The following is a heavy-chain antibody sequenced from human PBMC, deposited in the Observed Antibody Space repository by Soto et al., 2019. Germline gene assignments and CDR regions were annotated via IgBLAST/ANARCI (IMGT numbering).Heavy chain of an antibody. CDR2: ISAYNGNT. D-gene: IGHD3-22*01. CDR1: GYTFTSYG. J-gene: IGHJ4*02. V-gene: IGHV1-18*04. CDR3: AGGFRYYDSSGYYTYFFDY. Sequence: GASVKVSCKASGYTFTSYGISWVRQAPGQGLEWMGWISAYNGNTNYAQKLQGRVTMTTDTSTSTAYMELSSLRSEDTAVYYCAGGFRYYDSSGYYTYFFDYWGQGTLVTVSS.